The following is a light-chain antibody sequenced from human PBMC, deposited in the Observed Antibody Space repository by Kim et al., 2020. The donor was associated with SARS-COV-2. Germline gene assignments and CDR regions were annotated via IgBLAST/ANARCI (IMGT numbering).Light chain of an antibody. J-gene: IGLJ1*01. CDR1: KLGDKY. CDR3: QAWDSSTLSYV. CDR2: QDS. Sequence: SSELTQPPSVSVSPGQTASITCSGDKLGDKYACWYQQKPGQSPVLVIYQDSKRPSGIPERFSGSNSGNTATLTISGTQAMDEADYYCQAWDSSTLSYVFR. V-gene: IGLV3-1*01.